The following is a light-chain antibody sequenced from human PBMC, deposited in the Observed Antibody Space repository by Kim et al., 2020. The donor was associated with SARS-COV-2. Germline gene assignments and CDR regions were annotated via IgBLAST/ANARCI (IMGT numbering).Light chain of an antibody. CDR1: SSDVGSYNL. CDR3: CSYAGSSTYVV. CDR2: EVN. Sequence: QSFTISCTGTSSDVGSYNLVSWYQQHPGKAPKLIIYEVNKRPSGVSNRFSGSKSGNTASLTISGLQAEDEADYYCCSYAGSSTYVVFGGGTQLTVL. J-gene: IGLJ2*01. V-gene: IGLV2-23*02.